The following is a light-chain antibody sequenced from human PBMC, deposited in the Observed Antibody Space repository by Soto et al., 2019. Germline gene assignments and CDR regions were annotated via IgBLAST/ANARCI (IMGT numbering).Light chain of an antibody. CDR2: KAS. CDR3: QHYNSYSEA. V-gene: IGKV1-5*03. CDR1: QTISSW. J-gene: IGKJ1*01. Sequence: DIQMTQSPSTLSGSVGDRVTITCRASQTISSWLAWYPQKPGKAPKLLIYKASTLKSGVPSRFSGSGSGTEFTLTISSLQPDDFETYYCQHYNSYSEAFGQGTKVDIK.